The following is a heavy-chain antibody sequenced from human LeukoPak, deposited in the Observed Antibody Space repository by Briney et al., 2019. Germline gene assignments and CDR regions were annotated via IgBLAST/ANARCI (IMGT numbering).Heavy chain of an antibody. CDR2: IYSGGST. J-gene: IGHJ4*02. Sequence: GSSLRLSCAASGFLLSNHWMTWVRQAPGKGLEWVSVIYSGGSTYYADSVKGRFTISRDNSKNTLYLQMNSLRAEDTAVYYCARGGETYFDYWGQGTLVTVSS. CDR1: GFLLSNHW. V-gene: IGHV3-53*01. CDR3: ARGGETYFDY. D-gene: IGHD3-16*01.